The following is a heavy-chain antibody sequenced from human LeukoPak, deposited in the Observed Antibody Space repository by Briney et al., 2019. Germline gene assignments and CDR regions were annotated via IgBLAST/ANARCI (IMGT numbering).Heavy chain of an antibody. J-gene: IGHJ1*01. V-gene: IGHV3-48*01. CDR1: GFTFSSYS. CDR2: ISSSSSTI. CDR3: ASPRPFQH. D-gene: IGHD6-6*01. Sequence: GGSLRLSCAASGFTFSSYSMNWVRQAPGKGLEWVSYISSSSSTIYYADSVKGRFTISRDNAKNSLYLQMNSLRAEDTAVYYCASPRPFQHWGQGTLVTVSS.